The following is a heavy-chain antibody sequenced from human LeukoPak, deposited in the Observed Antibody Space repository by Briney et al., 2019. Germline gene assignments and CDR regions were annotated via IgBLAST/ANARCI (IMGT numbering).Heavy chain of an antibody. Sequence: GGSLRLSCAASGFTFSSYAMSWVRQAPGKGLEGVSGISGGGSSTYDADSVMGRFTISRDNSKNTLYLQMNSLRAEDTAAYYCAKDVCSGGSCYYFDYWGQGTLVTVSS. CDR2: ISGGGSST. J-gene: IGHJ4*02. V-gene: IGHV3-23*01. CDR3: AKDVCSGGSCYYFDY. CDR1: GFTFSSYA. D-gene: IGHD2-15*01.